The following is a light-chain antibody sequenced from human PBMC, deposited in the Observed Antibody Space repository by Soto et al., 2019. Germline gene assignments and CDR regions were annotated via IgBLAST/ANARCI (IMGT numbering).Light chain of an antibody. CDR2: GAS. CDR3: RQYGRSLEFA. V-gene: IGKV3-20*01. J-gene: IGKJ4*01. Sequence: IVLTQSPGTLSLSPGERATLSCRASQTVGSNFLAWYQEKPGQGPRLLIYGASTRATGIPDRFSGSGSGTDFTLTISRLDPEDFAVYYCRQYGRSLEFAVGGGTKVDIK. CDR1: QTVGSNF.